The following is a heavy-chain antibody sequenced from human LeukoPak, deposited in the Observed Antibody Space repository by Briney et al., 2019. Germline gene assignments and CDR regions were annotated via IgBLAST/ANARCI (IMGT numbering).Heavy chain of an antibody. CDR3: ARDCIAVAGGHCQNFDY. V-gene: IGHV1-2*02. Sequence: GASVKVSCKASGYTFTDYYIHWVRQAPGQGLEWMGWINPNSGGTNYAQKFQGRVTITRNTSISTAYMELRSLRSDDTAVYYCARDCIAVAGGHCQNFDYWGQGTLVTVSS. CDR1: GYTFTDYY. CDR2: INPNSGGT. D-gene: IGHD6-19*01. J-gene: IGHJ4*02.